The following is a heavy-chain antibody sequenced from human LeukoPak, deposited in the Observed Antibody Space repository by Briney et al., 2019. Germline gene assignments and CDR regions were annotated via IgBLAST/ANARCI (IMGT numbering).Heavy chain of an antibody. J-gene: IGHJ6*03. Sequence: SVKVSCKASGGTFSSYAISWVRQAPGQGLEWMGGIIPIFGTANYAQKFQGRVTITTDESTSTAYMELSSLRSEDTAVYYCARTIFGVVTPYYYYMDVWGKGTTVIVSS. CDR1: GGTFSSYA. D-gene: IGHD3-3*01. CDR2: IIPIFGTA. V-gene: IGHV1-69*05. CDR3: ARTIFGVVTPYYYYMDV.